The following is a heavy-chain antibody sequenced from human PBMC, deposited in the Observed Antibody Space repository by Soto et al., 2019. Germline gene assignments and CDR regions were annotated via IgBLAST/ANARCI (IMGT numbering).Heavy chain of an antibody. V-gene: IGHV3-30*18. CDR1: GFTFSSYS. J-gene: IGHJ1*01. Sequence: QVQLVESGGGVVQPGRSLRLSCAASGFTFSSYSMHWVRQAPGKGLEWVAVISYDGSNKYYADSVKGRFTISRDNSKNTLYLQMHSLRAEDTAVYYCAKGRGRAEYFQHWGQGTLVTVSS. CDR2: ISYDGSNK. CDR3: AKGRGRAEYFQH.